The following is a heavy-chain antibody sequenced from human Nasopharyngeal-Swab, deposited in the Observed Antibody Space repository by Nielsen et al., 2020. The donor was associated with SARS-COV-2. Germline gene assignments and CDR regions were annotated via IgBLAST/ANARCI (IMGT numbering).Heavy chain of an antibody. CDR2: IYYSGST. Sequence: RQAPGKGLEWIGSIYYSGSTNYNPSLKSRVTISVDTSKNQFSLKLSSVTAADTAVYYCARGYRLTARPVVGYYYYGMDVWGQGTTVTVSS. J-gene: IGHJ6*02. V-gene: IGHV4-39*07. D-gene: IGHD6-6*01. CDR3: ARGYRLTARPVVGYYYYGMDV.